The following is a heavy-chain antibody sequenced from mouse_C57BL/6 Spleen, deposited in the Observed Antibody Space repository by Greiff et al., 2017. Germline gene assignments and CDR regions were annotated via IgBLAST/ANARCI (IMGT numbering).Heavy chain of an antibody. CDR3: ARESSLYYAMEY. CDR2: IYPSDSET. D-gene: IGHD1-3*01. J-gene: IGHJ4*01. CDR1: GYTFTSYW. V-gene: IGHV1-61*01. Sequence: QVQLQQPGAELVRPGSSVKLSCKASGYTFTSYWMDWVKQRPGQGLEWIGNIYPSDSETHYNQKFKDKATLTVDKSSSTAYMQLSSLTSEDSAVYYCARESSLYYAMEYWGQGTSVTVSS.